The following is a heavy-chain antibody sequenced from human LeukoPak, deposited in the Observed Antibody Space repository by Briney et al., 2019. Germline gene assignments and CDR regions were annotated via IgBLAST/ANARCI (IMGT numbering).Heavy chain of an antibody. V-gene: IGHV1-69*01. CDR2: IIPIFGTA. CDR3: ARDRTAAGTEDWFDP. Sequence: GSSVKVSCKASGGTFSSYAISWVRQAPGQGLEWMGGIIPIFGTANYAQKFQGRVTITADESTSTAYMELSSLRSEDTAVYYCARDRTAAGTEDWFDPWGQGTLVTVSS. J-gene: IGHJ5*02. CDR1: GGTFSSYA. D-gene: IGHD6-13*01.